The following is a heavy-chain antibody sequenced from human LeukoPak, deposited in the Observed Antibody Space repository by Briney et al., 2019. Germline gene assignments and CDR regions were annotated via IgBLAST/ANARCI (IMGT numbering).Heavy chain of an antibody. CDR2: IIPIFGTA. V-gene: IGHV1-69*13. Sequence: RASVNVSFKASGGTFSSYAISWVRQAPGQGLEWMGGIIPIFGTANYAQKFQGRVTITADESTSTAYMELSSLRSEDTAVYYCARTSFYDSSGYYAGGFDYWGQGTLVTVSS. CDR3: ARTSFYDSSGYYAGGFDY. J-gene: IGHJ4*02. CDR1: GGTFSSYA. D-gene: IGHD3-22*01.